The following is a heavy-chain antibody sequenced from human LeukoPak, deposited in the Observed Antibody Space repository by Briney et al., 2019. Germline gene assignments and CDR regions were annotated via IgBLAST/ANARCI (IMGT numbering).Heavy chain of an antibody. CDR3: ARDRGLGRSFDY. J-gene: IGHJ4*02. CDR1: GFTFNSYA. D-gene: IGHD6-19*01. CDR2: ISGSGSST. V-gene: IGHV3-23*01. Sequence: GGSLRLSCAASGFTFNSYAMSWVRQAPGKGLEWVSGISGSGSSTYYADSVKGRFTISRDNSKKTLYLQMNSLRAEDTAVYYCARDRGLGRSFDYWGQGTLVTVSS.